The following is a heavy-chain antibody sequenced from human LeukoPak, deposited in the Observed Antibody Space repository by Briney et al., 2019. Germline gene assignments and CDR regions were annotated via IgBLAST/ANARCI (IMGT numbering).Heavy chain of an antibody. Sequence: PSETLSLTCTVYGGSVSSGSYYWSWIRQPPGKGLEWIVDVYYTGSANYNPSLKSRVTISVDKSKNQFSLKLTSVTAADTAVYYCARVPRGFRYGYKFSDEWYFDYWGQGALVTVSS. CDR1: GGSVSSGSYY. J-gene: IGHJ4*02. V-gene: IGHV4-61*01. CDR2: VYYTGSA. D-gene: IGHD5-18*01. CDR3: ARVPRGFRYGYKFSDEWYFDY.